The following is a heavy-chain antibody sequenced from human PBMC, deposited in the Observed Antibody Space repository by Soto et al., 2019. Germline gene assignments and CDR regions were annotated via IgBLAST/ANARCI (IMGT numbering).Heavy chain of an antibody. CDR1: GYTFIERG. CDR3: ARSWLWTDNPDA. V-gene: IGHV1-18*01. D-gene: IGHD5-18*01. J-gene: IGHJ5*02. Sequence: QVQLVQSGAEVKKPGASVKVSCKASGYTFIERGIIWVRQAPGQGLEWMGWISPLNGNTNYTQRLQGRVSLTTDTSTNTAYMELRSLRSDDSAVYYCARSWLWTDNPDAWGQGTLVTVSS. CDR2: ISPLNGNT.